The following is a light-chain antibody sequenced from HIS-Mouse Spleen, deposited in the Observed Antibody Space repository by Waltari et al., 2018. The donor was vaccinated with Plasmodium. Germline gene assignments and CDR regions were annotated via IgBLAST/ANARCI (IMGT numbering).Light chain of an antibody. CDR3: YSTDSSGNHRV. CDR2: EDS. Sequence: SYELTQPPSVSVFPGQTARITCSGDALPKKYAYWYQQKSGQAPVLVIYEDSNRPAGIPERFSGSSSGTMATLTISGAQVEDEADYYCYSTDSSGNHRVFGGGTKLTVL. CDR1: ALPKKY. V-gene: IGLV3-10*01. J-gene: IGLJ3*02.